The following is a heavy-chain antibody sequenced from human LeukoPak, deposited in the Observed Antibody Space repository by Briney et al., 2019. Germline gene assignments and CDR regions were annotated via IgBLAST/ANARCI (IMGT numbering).Heavy chain of an antibody. CDR3: ARDKHNTGWYLGSDY. V-gene: IGHV3-48*02. CDR2: ISSTSSTI. J-gene: IGHJ4*02. D-gene: IGHD6-19*01. Sequence: GGSLRLSCAASGFTFNDYSMNWVRQAPGKGLEWISYISSTSSTIYYADSVKGRFTISRDNARNSLYLQMNSLRDEDTAVYYCARDKHNTGWYLGSDYWGQGTLVTVSS. CDR1: GFTFNDYS.